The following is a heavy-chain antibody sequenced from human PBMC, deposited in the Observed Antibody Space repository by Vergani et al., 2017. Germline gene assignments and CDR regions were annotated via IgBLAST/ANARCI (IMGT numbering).Heavy chain of an antibody. CDR3: ARSGSYSNYFDY. CDR2: ISYDGSNK. J-gene: IGHJ4*02. V-gene: IGHV3-30*03. D-gene: IGHD1-26*01. Sequence: QVQLVESGGGVVQPGRSLRLSCAASGFTFSSYGMHWVRQAPGKGLEWVAVISYDGSNKYYADSVKGRFTISRDNSKNTLYLQMNSLRAEDTAVYYCARSGSYSNYFDYRGQGTLVTVSS. CDR1: GFTFSSYG.